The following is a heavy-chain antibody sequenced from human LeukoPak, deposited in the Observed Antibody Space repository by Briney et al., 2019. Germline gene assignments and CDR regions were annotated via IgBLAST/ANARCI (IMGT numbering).Heavy chain of an antibody. CDR2: IYYSGST. J-gene: IGHJ6*03. CDR3: AKGDSSSWYSYYYYYYMDV. D-gene: IGHD6-13*01. CDR1: GGSISSYY. Sequence: SETLSLTCTVSGGSISSYYWSWIRQPPGKGLEWIGYIYYSGSTNYNPSLKSRVTISVDTSKNQFSLKLSSVTAADTAVYYCAKGDSSSWYSYYYYYYMDVWGKGTTVTVSS. V-gene: IGHV4-59*01.